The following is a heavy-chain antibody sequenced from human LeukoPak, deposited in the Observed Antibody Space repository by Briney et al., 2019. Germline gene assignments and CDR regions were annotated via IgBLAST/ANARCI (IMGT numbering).Heavy chain of an antibody. CDR2: IWFDGSNK. Sequence: GGSLRLSCAASGFIFSNDAMHWVRQAPGKGLEWVAFIWFDGSNKHCADSVKGRFTISRDNSEDTLYLQMNSLRAEDTAVYFCARGGSDTAMAHDYWGQRTLVTVSS. CDR1: GFIFSNDA. D-gene: IGHD5-18*01. J-gene: IGHJ4*02. CDR3: ARGGSDTAMAHDY. V-gene: IGHV3-33*01.